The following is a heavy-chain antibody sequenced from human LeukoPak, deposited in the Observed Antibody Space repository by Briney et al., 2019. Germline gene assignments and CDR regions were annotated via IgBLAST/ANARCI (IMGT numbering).Heavy chain of an antibody. CDR2: IYYSGST. J-gene: IGHJ2*01. Sequence: SETLSLTCTVSGGSISSYYWSWIRQPPGKGLEWIGYIYYSGSTNYNPSLKSRVTISVDTSKNQFSLKLSSVTAADTAVYYCARRGDHFYWYFDLWGRGTLVAVSS. D-gene: IGHD3-10*01. CDR1: GGSISSYY. CDR3: ARRGDHFYWYFDL. V-gene: IGHV4-59*01.